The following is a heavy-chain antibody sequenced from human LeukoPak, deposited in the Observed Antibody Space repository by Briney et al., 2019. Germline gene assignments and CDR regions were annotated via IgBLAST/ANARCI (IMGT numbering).Heavy chain of an antibody. V-gene: IGHV4-39*07. CDR1: GGSISSSSYY. CDR2: IYYSGST. CDR3: ARAFLWFGELLYYFDY. J-gene: IGHJ4*02. D-gene: IGHD3-10*01. Sequence: SETLSLTCTVSGGSISSSSYYWGWIRQPPGKGLEWIGSIYYSGSTYYNPSLKSRVTISVDTSKNQFSLKLSSVTAADTAVYYCARAFLWFGELLYYFDYWGQGTLVTVSS.